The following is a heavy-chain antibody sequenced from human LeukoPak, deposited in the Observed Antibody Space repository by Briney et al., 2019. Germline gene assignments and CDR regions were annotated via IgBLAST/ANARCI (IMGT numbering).Heavy chain of an antibody. V-gene: IGHV5-51*01. D-gene: IGHD2-8*01. CDR3: ARHRDCTNGICYKIDY. CDR2: IYPGDSDT. CDR1: GYSFTNYW. Sequence: GESLQLSGKGSGYSFTNYWIAWVRQMPGKGLEWMGIIYPGDSDTRYSPSFQSQVTISADKSITTAYLQWSSLEASDTAVYYCARHRDCTNGICYKIDYWGQGTLVTVSS. J-gene: IGHJ4*02.